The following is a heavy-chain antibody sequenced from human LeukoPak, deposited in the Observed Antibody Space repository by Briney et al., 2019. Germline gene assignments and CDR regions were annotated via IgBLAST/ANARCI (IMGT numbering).Heavy chain of an antibody. V-gene: IGHV4-30-2*01. J-gene: IGHJ6*02. D-gene: IGHD3-10*01. CDR3: ARDIYYGSGSYHGMDV. Sequence: PSQTLSLTCAVSGGSISSGGYSWSWIRQPPGKGLEWIGYIYHSGSTYYNPSLKSRVTISVDRSKNQFSLKLSSVTAADTAVYYCARDIYYGSGSYHGMDVWGQGTTVTVSS. CDR1: GGSISSGGYS. CDR2: IYHSGST.